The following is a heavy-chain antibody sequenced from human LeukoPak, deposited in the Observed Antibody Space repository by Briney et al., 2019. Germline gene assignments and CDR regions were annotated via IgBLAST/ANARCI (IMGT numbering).Heavy chain of an antibody. CDR2: INPNSGGT. J-gene: IGHJ4*02. CDR3: ARDGASRYSYGY. CDR1: GYTFTGYY. D-gene: IGHD5-18*01. Sequence: GASVKVSCKASGYTFTGYYMHWVRQAPGQGLEWMGWINPNSGGTNYALKFQGRVTMTRDTSISTAYMELSRLRSDDTAVYYCARDGASRYSYGYWGQGTLVTVSS. V-gene: IGHV1-2*02.